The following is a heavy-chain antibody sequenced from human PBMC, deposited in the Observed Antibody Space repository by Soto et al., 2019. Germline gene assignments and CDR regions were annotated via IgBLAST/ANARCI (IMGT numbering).Heavy chain of an antibody. J-gene: IGHJ4*02. CDR1: GFTFTSSA. V-gene: IGHV1-58*01. CDR3: AALPPLTYCGGDCQTVDY. Sequence: SVKVSCKSSGFTFTSSAVQWVRQARGQRLEWIGWIVVGSGNTNYAQKFQERVTITRDMSTSTAYMELSSLRSEDTAVYYCAALPPLTYCGGDCQTVDYWGQGTLVTVSS. D-gene: IGHD2-21*02. CDR2: IVVGSGNT.